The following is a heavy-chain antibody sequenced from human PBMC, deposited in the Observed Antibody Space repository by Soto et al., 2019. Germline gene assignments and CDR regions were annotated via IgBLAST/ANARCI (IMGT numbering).Heavy chain of an antibody. J-gene: IGHJ6*02. Sequence: QVQLVESGGGVVQPGRSLRLSCAAPGFTFSRYGMHWVRQAPGKGLEWVAVIWYDGSNKYYADSVKGRFTISRDNSKNTLYLQMNSLRAEDTAVYYCARDLKAGRYCSSTSCYTDYYYGIDVWGQGTTVTVSS. CDR3: ARDLKAGRYCSSTSCYTDYYYGIDV. CDR1: GFTFSRYG. V-gene: IGHV3-33*01. CDR2: IWYDGSNK. D-gene: IGHD2-2*02.